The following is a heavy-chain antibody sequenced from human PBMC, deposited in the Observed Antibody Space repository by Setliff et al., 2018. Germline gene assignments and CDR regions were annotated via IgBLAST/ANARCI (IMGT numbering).Heavy chain of an antibody. Sequence: GESLKLSCAASGFTFSNYWMHWVRQAPEKGLVWVSHINRDGSNIRYADSVKGRFTISRDIAKNTLYLQINSLRAEDTAVYYCARAFGGNSDAFDIWGQGTMVTVSS. V-gene: IGHV3-74*01. D-gene: IGHD2-21*02. CDR3: ARAFGGNSDAFDI. CDR1: GFTFSNYW. J-gene: IGHJ3*02. CDR2: INRDGSNI.